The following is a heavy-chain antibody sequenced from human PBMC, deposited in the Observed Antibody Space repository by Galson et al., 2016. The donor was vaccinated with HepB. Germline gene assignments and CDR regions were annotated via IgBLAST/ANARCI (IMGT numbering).Heavy chain of an antibody. V-gene: IGHV4-30-4*01. Sequence: TLSLTCTVSNGSINRGDYYWNWIRQPPGKGLEWIGYISYNGNTYYNPSLKSRLTISIDTSYKQFSLKLNSVTAADTAVYFCAGREIALAANCFDRWGQGALVTVSS. CDR3: AGREIALAANCFDR. J-gene: IGHJ5*02. CDR2: ISYNGNT. D-gene: IGHD6-19*01. CDR1: NGSINRGDYY.